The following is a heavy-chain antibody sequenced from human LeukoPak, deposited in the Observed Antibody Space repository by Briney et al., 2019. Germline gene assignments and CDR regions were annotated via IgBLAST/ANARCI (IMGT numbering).Heavy chain of an antibody. Sequence: PGGSLRLSCVASGFTFSTYEMNWVRQAPGKGLEWVGFIRSKAYGGTTEYAASVKGRFTISRDDSKSIAYLQMNSLKTEDTAVYYCTRSGSYSGPDYWGQGTLVTVSS. V-gene: IGHV3-49*04. CDR3: TRSGSYSGPDY. CDR2: IRSKAYGGTT. J-gene: IGHJ4*02. CDR1: GFTFSTYE. D-gene: IGHD1-26*01.